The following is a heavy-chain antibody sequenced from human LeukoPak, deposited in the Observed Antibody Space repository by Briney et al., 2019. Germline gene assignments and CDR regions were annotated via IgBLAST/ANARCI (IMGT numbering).Heavy chain of an antibody. CDR2: ISYDGSNK. D-gene: IGHD2-15*01. J-gene: IGHJ4*02. Sequence: SLRLSCAASGFTFSSYAMHWVRQAPGKGLEWVAVISYDGSNKYYADSVKGRFTISRDNSKNTLYLQMNSLRAEDTAVYYCARVHPAKYFDYWGQGTLVTVSS. CDR1: GFTFSSYA. V-gene: IGHV3-30-3*01. CDR3: ARVHPAKYFDY.